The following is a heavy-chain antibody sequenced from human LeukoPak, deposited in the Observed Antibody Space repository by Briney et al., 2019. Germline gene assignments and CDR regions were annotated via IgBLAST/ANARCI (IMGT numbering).Heavy chain of an antibody. D-gene: IGHD6-13*01. J-gene: IGHJ5*02. CDR3: ARQIRTSFRQKQRLVGGWFDP. CDR1: GGSISSSSYY. CDR2: IYYSGST. V-gene: IGHV4-39*01. Sequence: SETLSLTCTVSGGSISSSSYYWGWIRQPPGKGLEWIGSIYYSGSTYYNPSLKSRVTISVDTSKNQFSLKLSSVTAADTAVYYCARQIRTSFRQKQRLVGGWFDPWGQGTLVTVSS.